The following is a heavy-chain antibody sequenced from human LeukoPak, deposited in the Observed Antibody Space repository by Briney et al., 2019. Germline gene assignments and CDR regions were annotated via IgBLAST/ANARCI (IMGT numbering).Heavy chain of an antibody. J-gene: IGHJ6*03. CDR1: GFTFSRYW. V-gene: IGHV3-74*01. Sequence: GGSLRLSCEASGFTFSRYWMHWVRQAPGKGLVWVSRVNSDGTGTTYADSVEGRFTISRGNAKNTVYLQMHSLRAEDTAIYYCIRTLIVATSPYMDVWGKGTTVTVSS. D-gene: IGHD5-12*01. CDR2: VNSDGTGT. CDR3: IRTLIVATSPYMDV.